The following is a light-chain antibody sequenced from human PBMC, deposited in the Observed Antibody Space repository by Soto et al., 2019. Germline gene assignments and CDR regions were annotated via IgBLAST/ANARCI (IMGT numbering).Light chain of an antibody. CDR2: AAS. Sequence: DIQMTQSPTSVSASVGDRVTITCRASQGISSWLAWYQQRPGEAPKVLIFAASSLQSGVPSRFSGSGSETDFTLTLTSLQPEDSATYYCQQANLFPLTFGGGTKVEIK. CDR1: QGISSW. CDR3: QQANLFPLT. V-gene: IGKV1-12*01. J-gene: IGKJ4*01.